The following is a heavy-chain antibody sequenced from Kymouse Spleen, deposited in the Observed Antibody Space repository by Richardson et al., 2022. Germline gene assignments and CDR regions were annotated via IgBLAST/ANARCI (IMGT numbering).Heavy chain of an antibody. J-gene: IGHJ4*02. Sequence: EVQLVESGGGLVQPGGSLRLSCAASGFTFSSYSMNWVRQAPGKGLEWVSYISSSSSTIYYADSVKGRFTISRDNAKNSLYLQMNSLRDEDTAVYYCARAPHYDILTGSFDYWGQGTLVTVSS. CDR2: ISSSSSTI. V-gene: IGHV3-48*02. CDR1: GFTFSSYS. D-gene: IGHD3-9*01. CDR3: ARAPHYDILTGSFDY.